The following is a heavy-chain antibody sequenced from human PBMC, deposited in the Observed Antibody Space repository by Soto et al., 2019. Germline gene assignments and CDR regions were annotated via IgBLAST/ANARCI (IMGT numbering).Heavy chain of an antibody. CDR1: GYSFTSYW. J-gene: IGHJ5*02. Sequence: GGSLKISCKGYGYSFTSYWIGWVRQMPGKGLEWMGIIYPGDSDTRYSPSFQGQVTISADKSICTAYLQWSSLKASDTAMYYCAVHCSGGSCYSGNWFDPWGQGTLVTVSS. CDR2: IYPGDSDT. CDR3: AVHCSGGSCYSGNWFDP. V-gene: IGHV5-51*01. D-gene: IGHD2-15*01.